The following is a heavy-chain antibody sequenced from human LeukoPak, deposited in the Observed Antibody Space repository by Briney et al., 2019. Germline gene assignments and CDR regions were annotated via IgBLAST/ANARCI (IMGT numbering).Heavy chain of an antibody. CDR3: AREKPKYYDFWSGYPHPLDY. V-gene: IGHV4-34*01. CDR2: INHSGST. CDR1: GGSFSGYY. Sequence: PSETLSLTXAVYGGSFSGYYWSWIRRPPGKGLEWIGEINHSGSTNYNPSLKSRVTISVDTSKNQFSLKLSSVTAADTAVYYCAREKPKYYDFWSGYPHPLDYWGQGTLVTVSS. D-gene: IGHD3-3*01. J-gene: IGHJ4*02.